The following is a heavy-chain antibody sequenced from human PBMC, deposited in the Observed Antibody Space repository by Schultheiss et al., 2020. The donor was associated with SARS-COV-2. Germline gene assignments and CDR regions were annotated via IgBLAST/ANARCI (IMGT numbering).Heavy chain of an antibody. Sequence: GESLKISCAASGFTFSSYPMSWVRQAPGKGLEWVSSISSSSSYIYYADSVKGRFTISRDNAKNSLYLQMNSLRAEDTAVYYCARHPEGSIAVAGPWDDYWGQGTLVTVAS. CDR3: ARHPEGSIAVAGPWDDY. V-gene: IGHV3-21*01. CDR2: ISSSSSYI. J-gene: IGHJ4*02. CDR1: GFTFSSYP. D-gene: IGHD6-19*01.